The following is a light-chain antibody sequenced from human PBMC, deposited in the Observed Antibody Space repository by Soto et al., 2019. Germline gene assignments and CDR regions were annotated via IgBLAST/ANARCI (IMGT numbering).Light chain of an antibody. J-gene: IGKJ1*01. CDR1: ESVSSSH. CDR3: QQYASSPWT. V-gene: IGKV3-20*01. CDR2: HAA. Sequence: ENVLTQSPGILSLSPGERATLSCRASESVSSSHLAWYQRKPGQAPRLLIYHAANRATGIPDRFSGSGSGTDFTLTISRLEPEDFAVYFCQQYASSPWTFGQGTKVEIK.